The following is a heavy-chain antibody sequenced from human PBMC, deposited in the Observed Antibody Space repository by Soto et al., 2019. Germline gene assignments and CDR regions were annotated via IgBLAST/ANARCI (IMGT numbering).Heavy chain of an antibody. J-gene: IGHJ4*02. D-gene: IGHD6-19*01. Sequence: GGSLRLSCAASGFTLSSFGMHWVRQAPGKGLEWVALISYDGSNKYYADSVKGRFTISRDKSKNTLYLQMNSLRAEDTAVYYCAKDRGWSSADLDYWGQGTLVTVSS. CDR3: AKDRGWSSADLDY. V-gene: IGHV3-30*18. CDR1: GFTLSSFG. CDR2: ISYDGSNK.